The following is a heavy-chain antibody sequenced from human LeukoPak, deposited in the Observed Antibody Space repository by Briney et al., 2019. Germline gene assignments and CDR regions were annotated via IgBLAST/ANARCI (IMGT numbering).Heavy chain of an antibody. J-gene: IGHJ5*02. V-gene: IGHV2-5*02. Sequence: SGPTLVNPTETLTLTCTFSGFSLSTSGVGVGWIRQPPGKALECLALIYWDNDKRYNPSLKNRLTITKDTSKNQVVLTMTNMDPVDTATYYCALRLPFSENWNTGWFDPWGQGTLVTVSS. CDR2: IYWDNDK. CDR1: GFSLSTSGVG. CDR3: ALRLPFSENWNTGWFDP. D-gene: IGHD1/OR15-1a*01.